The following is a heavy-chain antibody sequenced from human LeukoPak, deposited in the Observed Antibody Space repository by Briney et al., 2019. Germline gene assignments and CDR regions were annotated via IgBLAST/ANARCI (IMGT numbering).Heavy chain of an antibody. Sequence: PGRSLRLSCAASGFTFSSYGMHWVRQAPGKGLEWVAAIRYDGSNQHYADSVKGRFTISRDNAKNSLYLQMNSLRAEDTAVYYCARHSIANSSSWYLTDHDAFDIWGQGTMVTVSS. D-gene: IGHD6-13*01. V-gene: IGHV3-33*08. CDR1: GFTFSSYG. J-gene: IGHJ3*02. CDR2: IRYDGSNQ. CDR3: ARHSIANSSSWYLTDHDAFDI.